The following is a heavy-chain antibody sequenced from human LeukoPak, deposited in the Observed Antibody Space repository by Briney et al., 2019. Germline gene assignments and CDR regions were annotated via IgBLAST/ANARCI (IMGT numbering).Heavy chain of an antibody. CDR1: GGSIGSGGYS. Sequence: PSETLSLTCAVSGGSIGSGGYSWSWIRQPPGKGLEWIGYIYHSGSTYYNPSLKSRVTISVDRSKNQFSLKLSSVTAADTAVYYCARVRASGPDPDAFDIWGQGTMVTVSS. J-gene: IGHJ3*02. CDR3: ARVRASGPDPDAFDI. CDR2: IYHSGST. V-gene: IGHV4-30-2*01. D-gene: IGHD1-14*01.